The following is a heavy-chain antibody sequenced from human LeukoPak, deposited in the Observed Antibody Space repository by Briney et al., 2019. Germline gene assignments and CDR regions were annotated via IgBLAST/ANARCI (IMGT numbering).Heavy chain of an antibody. CDR1: GFTFSSYG. V-gene: IGHV3-30*18. CDR2: ISYDGSNK. Sequence: GGSLRLSCAASGFTFSSYGMRWVRQAPGKGLEWVAVISYDGSNKYYADSVKGRFTISRDNSKNTLYLQMNSLRAEDTAVYYCAKTSSGWTSHFDYWGQGTLVTVSS. CDR3: AKTSSGWTSHFDY. J-gene: IGHJ4*02. D-gene: IGHD6-19*01.